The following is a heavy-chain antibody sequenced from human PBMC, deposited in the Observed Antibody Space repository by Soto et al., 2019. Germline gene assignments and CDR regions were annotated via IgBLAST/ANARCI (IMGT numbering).Heavy chain of an antibody. CDR2: ISYDGSNK. Sequence: QVQLVESGGGVVQPGRSLRLSCAASGFTFSSYGMHWVRQAPGKGLEWVAVISYDGSNKYYADSVKGRFTISRDNSKNTLYLQMNSLRAEDTAVYYCAKERRWLRMYSDYWGQGTLVTVSS. J-gene: IGHJ4*02. CDR1: GFTFSSYG. CDR3: AKERRWLRMYSDY. V-gene: IGHV3-30*18. D-gene: IGHD5-12*01.